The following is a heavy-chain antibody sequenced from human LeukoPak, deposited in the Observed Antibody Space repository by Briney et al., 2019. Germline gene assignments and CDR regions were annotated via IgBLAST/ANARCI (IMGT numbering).Heavy chain of an antibody. D-gene: IGHD1-14*01. V-gene: IGHV3-30*18. CDR2: ISYDGSNK. J-gene: IGHJ4*02. CDR3: AKDGNQLIDY. CDR1: GFTFSSYG. Sequence: GGSLRLSCAASGFTFSSYGMHWVSQAPGKGLEWVAVISYDGSNKYYADSVKGRFTISRDNSKNTLYLQMNSLRAEDTAVYYCAKDGNQLIDYWGQGTLVTVSS.